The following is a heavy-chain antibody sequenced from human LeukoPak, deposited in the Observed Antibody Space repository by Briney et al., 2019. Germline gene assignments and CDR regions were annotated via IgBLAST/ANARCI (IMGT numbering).Heavy chain of an antibody. Sequence: GGSLRLSCAASGFTFSDYYMSWIRQAPGKGLEWVSYISSGSSYTSYADSVKGRFTISRDNAKNSLYLQMNSLRAEDTAVYYCARRSTGSYSSSFDYWGQGTPVTVSS. CDR2: ISSGSSYT. D-gene: IGHD6-13*01. J-gene: IGHJ4*02. CDR3: ARRSTGSYSSSFDY. V-gene: IGHV3-11*03. CDR1: GFTFSDYY.